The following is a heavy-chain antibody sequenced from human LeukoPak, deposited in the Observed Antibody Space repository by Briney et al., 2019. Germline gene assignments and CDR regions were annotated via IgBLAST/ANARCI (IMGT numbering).Heavy chain of an antibody. CDR2: IRSKANSYAT. V-gene: IGHV3-73*01. J-gene: IGHJ6*02. D-gene: IGHD5-18*01. CDR1: GFTFSGSA. CDR3: TRDNRIRGYSYGSDYYYYYGMDV. Sequence: PGGSLKLSCAASGFTFSGSAMHWVRQASGKGLEWVGRIRSKANSYATAYAASVKGRLTISRDDSKNTAYLQKNSLKTEDTAVYYCTRDNRIRGYSYGSDYYYYYGMDVWGQGTTVTVSS.